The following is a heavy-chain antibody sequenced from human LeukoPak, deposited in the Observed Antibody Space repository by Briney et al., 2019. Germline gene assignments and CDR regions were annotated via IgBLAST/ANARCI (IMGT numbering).Heavy chain of an antibody. CDR2: IHNSGST. D-gene: IGHD2-15*01. Sequence: SETLSLTCNVSVGSISTYYWSWIRQPPGKGLEWIGYIHNSGSTNNNPSLKSRVIISVDTAKNQFALKLSSVTAADTAVYYCARGGSKAFDYWGQGSLVIVSS. CDR1: VGSISTYY. J-gene: IGHJ4*02. V-gene: IGHV4-59*08. CDR3: ARGGSKAFDY.